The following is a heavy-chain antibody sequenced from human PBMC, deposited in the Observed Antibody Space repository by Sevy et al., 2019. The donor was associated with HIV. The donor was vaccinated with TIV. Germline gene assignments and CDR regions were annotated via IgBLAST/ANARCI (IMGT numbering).Heavy chain of an antibody. J-gene: IGHJ4*02. CDR3: ARDQEATIIFDY. CDR1: GFTFSSYA. V-gene: IGHV3-30-3*01. D-gene: IGHD1-26*01. Sequence: GGSLRLSCAASGFTFSSYAMHWVRQAPGKGLKWVAVISYDGSNKYYADSVKGRFTISRDNSKNTLYLQMNSLRAEDTAVYYCARDQEATIIFDYWGQGTLVTVSS. CDR2: ISYDGSNK.